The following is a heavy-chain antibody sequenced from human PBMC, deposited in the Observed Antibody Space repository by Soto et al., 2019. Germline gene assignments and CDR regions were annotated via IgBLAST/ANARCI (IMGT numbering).Heavy chain of an antibody. V-gene: IGHV4-31*02. CDR2: IYYSGST. CDR1: GGSISSGGYY. D-gene: IGHD3-10*01. Sequence: QVQXXXSGPGLXXPXXXXXLTXTXXGGSISSGGYYWSWIRQHPGKGLEWIGYIYYSGSTYYNPSLKSRVTISVDTSKNQFSLKLSSVTAADTAVYYCARGVYGENWFDPWGQGTLVTVSS. J-gene: IGHJ5*02. CDR3: ARGVYGENWFDP.